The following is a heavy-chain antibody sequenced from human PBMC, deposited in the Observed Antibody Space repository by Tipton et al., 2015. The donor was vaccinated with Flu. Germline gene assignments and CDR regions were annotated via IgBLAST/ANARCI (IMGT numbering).Heavy chain of an antibody. Sequence: SLRLSCEASGFTFDDYAKHWVRQAPGKGLEWVSGINWNSGSIGYANSVKGRFTISRDNAKNSLYLQMNSLRAEDTALYYCAKGWGGGYGPHDYWGQGTLVTVSS. CDR2: INWNSGSI. J-gene: IGHJ4*02. CDR3: AKGWGGGYGPHDY. D-gene: IGHD5-12*01. V-gene: IGHV3-9*01. CDR1: GFTFDDYA.